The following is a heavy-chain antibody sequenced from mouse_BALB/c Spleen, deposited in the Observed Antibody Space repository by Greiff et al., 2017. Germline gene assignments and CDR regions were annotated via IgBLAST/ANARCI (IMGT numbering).Heavy chain of an antibody. V-gene: IGHV5-6-2*01. Sequence: EVQRVESGGGLVKLGGSLKLSCAASGFTFSSYYMSWVRQTPEKRLELVAAINSNGGSTYYPDTVKGRFTISRDNAKNTLYLQMSSLKSEDTALYYCARRDYDLYYYAMDYWGQGTSVTVSS. CDR2: INSNGGST. CDR3: ARRDYDLYYYAMDY. J-gene: IGHJ4*01. D-gene: IGHD2-4*01. CDR1: GFTFSSYY.